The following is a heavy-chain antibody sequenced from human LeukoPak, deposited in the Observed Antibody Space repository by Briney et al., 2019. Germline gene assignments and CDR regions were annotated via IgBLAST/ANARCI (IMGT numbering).Heavy chain of an antibody. CDR2: ISYDGSNK. CDR1: GFTFSTHA. CDR3: AGSTTNLPRGNYYYYYMDV. Sequence: GGSLRLSCAASGFTFSTHAMHWVRQAPGKGLEWVAVISYDGSNKYYADSVKGRFTISRDNSKNTLYLQMNSLRAEDTAVYYCAGSTTNLPRGNYYYYYMDVWGKGTTVTVSS. V-gene: IGHV3-30-3*01. D-gene: IGHD2-2*01. J-gene: IGHJ6*03.